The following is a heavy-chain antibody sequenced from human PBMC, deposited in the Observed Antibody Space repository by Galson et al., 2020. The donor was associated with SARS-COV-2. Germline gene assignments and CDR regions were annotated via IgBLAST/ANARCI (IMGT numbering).Heavy chain of an antibody. CDR2: ISGSGGNT. Sequence: GGSLRLSCAVSGFTFSSYAMSWVRQAPGKGLEWVSVISGSGGNTYYADSVKGRFTISRDNSKNTLYLQMNSLRAEDTAVYYCAKDPAVVTRAPTGDYWGQGTLVTVSS. V-gene: IGHV3-23*01. J-gene: IGHJ4*02. D-gene: IGHD2-21*02. CDR1: GFTFSSYA. CDR3: AKDPAVVTRAPTGDY.